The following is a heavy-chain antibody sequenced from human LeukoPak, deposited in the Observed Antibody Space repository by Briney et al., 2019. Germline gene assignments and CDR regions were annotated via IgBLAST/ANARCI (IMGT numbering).Heavy chain of an antibody. CDR3: ARDTKDY. Sequence: GGSLRLSCEASGFTFSNYEMNWVRPAPGKGLEWISYITTTGDRIQYADSVRGRFTISRDNAKNSLYLEMNSLRAEDTGVYFCARDTKDYWGQGTLVVVSS. CDR2: ITTTGDRI. V-gene: IGHV3-48*03. D-gene: IGHD2-2*01. J-gene: IGHJ4*02. CDR1: GFTFSNYE.